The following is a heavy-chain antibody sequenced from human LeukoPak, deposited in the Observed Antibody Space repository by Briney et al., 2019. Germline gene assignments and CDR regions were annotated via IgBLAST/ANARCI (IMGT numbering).Heavy chain of an antibody. CDR3: ASYGSGSYYRAFDH. D-gene: IGHD3-10*01. V-gene: IGHV4-34*01. Sequence: SETLSLTCAVYGGSFSDYYWSWVRQLPGKGLECIGEVNHSGNTNYNPSLKSRVTISEDTSKNQFSLKLSSVTAADTAVYYCASYGSGSYYRAFDHWGQGTLVTVSS. CDR2: VNHSGNT. J-gene: IGHJ4*02. CDR1: GGSFSDYY.